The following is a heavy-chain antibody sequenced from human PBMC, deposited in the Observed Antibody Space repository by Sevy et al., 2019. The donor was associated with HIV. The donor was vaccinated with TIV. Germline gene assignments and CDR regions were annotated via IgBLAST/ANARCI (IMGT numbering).Heavy chain of an antibody. J-gene: IGHJ4*02. V-gene: IGHV3-33*06. Sequence: GGSLSLSCAASGFTFSNYAMNWVRQAPGKGLEWVALIWYNGSKIFYADSVKGRFTISRDNSESTLYLQMNSLRAEDTALYHCAKGGPNSGYDYYFDYWGQGTLVTVSS. D-gene: IGHD5-12*01. CDR2: IWYNGSKI. CDR3: AKGGPNSGYDYYFDY. CDR1: GFTFSNYA.